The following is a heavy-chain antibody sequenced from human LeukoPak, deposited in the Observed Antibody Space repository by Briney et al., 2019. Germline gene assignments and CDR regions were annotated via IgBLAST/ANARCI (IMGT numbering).Heavy chain of an antibody. CDR1: GFTFSDYY. Sequence: GGSLRLSCAASGFTFSDYYMSWVRQAPGKGLEWVANIKQDGSEKYYVDSVKGRFTISRDNAKNSLYLQMNSLRADDTAVYSCASTTGKYYYYGMNVWGQGTTVTVSS. D-gene: IGHD4-17*01. J-gene: IGHJ6*02. CDR3: ASTTGKYYYYGMNV. V-gene: IGHV3-7*03. CDR2: IKQDGSEK.